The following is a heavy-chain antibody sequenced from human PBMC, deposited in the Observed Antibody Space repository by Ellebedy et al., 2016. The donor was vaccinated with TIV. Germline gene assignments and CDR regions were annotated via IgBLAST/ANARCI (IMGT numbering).Heavy chain of an antibody. CDR1: GGTFSSYA. D-gene: IGHD3-10*01. J-gene: IGHJ6*02. V-gene: IGHV1-69*04. Sequence: AASVKVSCKASGGTFSSYAINWVRQAPGQGLEWMGRIIPIFGIVNYAQQFQGRVTMTADKSTSTTYMDLSSLRSEDTAVYYCATTAQLITMVRGLLPSDGYYNAMDVWGQGTTVTVSS. CDR2: IIPIFGIV. CDR3: ATTAQLITMVRGLLPSDGYYNAMDV.